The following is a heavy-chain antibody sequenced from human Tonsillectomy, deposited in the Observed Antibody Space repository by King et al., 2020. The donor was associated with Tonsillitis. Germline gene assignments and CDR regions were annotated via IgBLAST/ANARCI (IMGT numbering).Heavy chain of an antibody. V-gene: IGHV4-39*01. CDR1: GGSISSSDHY. CDR3: ARSVSGSFDY. Sequence: LQLQESGPGVVKPSETLSLTCTVSGGSISSSDHYWAWIRQPPGKGLGWIGYMYYSGTIFYNPSLKSRITISGGTSENRFSLKLTSVTAADTAVYFCARSVSGSFDYWGQGALVTVSS. D-gene: IGHD1-26*01. J-gene: IGHJ4*02. CDR2: MYYSGTI.